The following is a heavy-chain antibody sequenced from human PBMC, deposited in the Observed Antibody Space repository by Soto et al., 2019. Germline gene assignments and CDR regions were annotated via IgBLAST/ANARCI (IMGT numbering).Heavy chain of an antibody. CDR1: GFTFSSYA. CDR2: ISGSGGST. V-gene: IGHV3-23*01. J-gene: IGHJ3*02. D-gene: IGHD3-22*01. CDR3: ARVYYDSSGEAFDI. Sequence: PGGSLRLSCAASGFTFSSYAMSWVRQAPGKGLEWVSAISGSGGSTYYADSVKGRFTISRDNSKNSLYLQMNSLRDEDTAVYYCARVYYDSSGEAFDIWGQGTMVTVSS.